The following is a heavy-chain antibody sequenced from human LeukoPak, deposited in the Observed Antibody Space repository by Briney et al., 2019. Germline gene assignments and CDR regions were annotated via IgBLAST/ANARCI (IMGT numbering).Heavy chain of an antibody. J-gene: IGHJ4*02. V-gene: IGHV4-34*01. CDR2: INHSGST. CDR3: ASLSRRFGDDGDYDEPLRD. CDR1: GGSFSGYY. Sequence: SETLSLTCAVYGGSFSGYYWSWIRQPPGKGLEWIGEINHSGSTNYNPSLKSRVTISVDTSKNQFSLKLSSVTAADTAVYYCASLSRRFGDDGDYDEPLRDWGQGTLVTVSS. D-gene: IGHD4-17*01.